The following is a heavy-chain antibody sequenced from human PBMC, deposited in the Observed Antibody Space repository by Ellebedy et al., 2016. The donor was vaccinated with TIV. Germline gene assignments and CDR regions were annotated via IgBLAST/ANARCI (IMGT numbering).Heavy chain of an antibody. CDR3: ARRSTDFAFDS. D-gene: IGHD3/OR15-3a*01. V-gene: IGHV3-23*01. Sequence: GESLKISCAASGFTFSTYWMGWVRQAPGKGLEWVSIISANGGSTYYADSVKGRFTISRDNSKNTPFLQMSSLRAEDTAVYFCARRSTDFAFDSWGQGTLVTVSS. J-gene: IGHJ4*02. CDR2: ISANGGST. CDR1: GFTFSTYW.